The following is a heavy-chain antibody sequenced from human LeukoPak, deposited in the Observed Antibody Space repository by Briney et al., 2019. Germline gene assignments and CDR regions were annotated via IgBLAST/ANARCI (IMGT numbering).Heavy chain of an antibody. Sequence: GESLKISCKGSGYNFINYWIGWVRQMPGKGLEWMGIIYPGDSDTRYSPSFQGQVTISADKSISTAYLQWSSLKASDTAMYYCASAVGSSGYYRPFDYWGQGTLVTVSS. CDR2: IYPGDSDT. D-gene: IGHD3-22*01. CDR1: GYNFINYW. J-gene: IGHJ4*02. CDR3: ASAVGSSGYYRPFDY. V-gene: IGHV5-51*01.